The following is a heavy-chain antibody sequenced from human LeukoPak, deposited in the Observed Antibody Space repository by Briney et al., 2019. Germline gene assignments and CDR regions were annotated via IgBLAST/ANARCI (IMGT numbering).Heavy chain of an antibody. CDR1: GYIFTNYW. Sequence: GESLNFSCQVSGYIFTNYWIGWVPQMPGKGLESMGIIYPADSDTTYSPSFEGHVTISADKTIDTVYLQWTSLKASDTATYYCARQSRDGSKTRGYYFDSWGQATMVADSS. CDR2: IYPADSDT. J-gene: IGHJ4*02. V-gene: IGHV5-51*01. CDR3: ARQSRDGSKTRGYYFDS. D-gene: IGHD3-10*01.